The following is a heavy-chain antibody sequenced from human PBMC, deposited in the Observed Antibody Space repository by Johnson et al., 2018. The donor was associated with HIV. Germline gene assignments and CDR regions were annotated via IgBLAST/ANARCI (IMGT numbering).Heavy chain of an antibody. Sequence: VQLVESGGGVVRPGGSLRLSCAASGFTFSSYAMHWVRQAPGKGLEWVSGISWNSGSIGYADSVKGRFTISRVNSKNTLYLQMNSLRAEDTAVYYCARETRSAAAGHGAFDVWGQGTMVTVSS. CDR3: ARETRSAAAGHGAFDV. CDR1: GFTFSSYA. CDR2: ISWNSGSI. J-gene: IGHJ3*01. D-gene: IGHD6-13*01. V-gene: IGHV3-20*04.